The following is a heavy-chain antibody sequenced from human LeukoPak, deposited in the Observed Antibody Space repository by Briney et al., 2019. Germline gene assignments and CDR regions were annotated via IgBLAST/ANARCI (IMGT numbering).Heavy chain of an antibody. Sequence: GGSLRLSCAASGFTFSSYPMSWVRQAPGKGLEWVSLITGSGGTTHYVDSVKGRFTISRDNSKNTLYLQLNGLRADDTAVYYCAKIFGVVIINDAFDIWGQGTMVTVSS. CDR2: ITGSGGTT. CDR3: AKIFGVVIINDAFDI. D-gene: IGHD3-3*01. V-gene: IGHV3-23*01. J-gene: IGHJ3*02. CDR1: GFTFSSYP.